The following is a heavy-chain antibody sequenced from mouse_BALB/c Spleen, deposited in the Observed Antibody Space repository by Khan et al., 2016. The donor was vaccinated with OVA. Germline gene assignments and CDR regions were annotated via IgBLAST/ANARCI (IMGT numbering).Heavy chain of an antibody. CDR3: ARGYDFFAY. Sequence: VQLKQSGPDLVKPGASVKMSCKASGYSFTGYYMNWVKQSHGKSLECIGRVNPNTGNTNYNQKFKGKAILIVDTSSSTAYMELRSLTSEDSAVYYWARGYDFFAYWGQGTLVTVSA. D-gene: IGHD2-14*01. CDR2: VNPNTGNT. CDR1: GYSFTGYY. J-gene: IGHJ3*01. V-gene: IGHV1-26*01.